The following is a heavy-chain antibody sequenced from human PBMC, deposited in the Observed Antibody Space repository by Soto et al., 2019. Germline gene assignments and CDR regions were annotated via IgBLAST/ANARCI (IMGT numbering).Heavy chain of an antibody. CDR2: ISISGGTI. CDR1: GFTVSSYE. J-gene: IGHJ3*02. D-gene: IGHD5-12*01. V-gene: IGHV3-48*03. CDR3: TKEKSVINSGYDAFDI. Sequence: PGGSLRLSCAASGFTVSSYETDWVRQAPGKGLEWVAYISISGGTIYYGDSVEGRFTISRDNADNSLYLQMNSLRAEDTAVYYCTKEKSVINSGYDAFDIWGRGTVVTVS.